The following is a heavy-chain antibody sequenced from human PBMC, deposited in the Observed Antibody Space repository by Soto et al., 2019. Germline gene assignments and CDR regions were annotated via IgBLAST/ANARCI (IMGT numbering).Heavy chain of an antibody. CDR2: IYYSGST. CDR3: ARGAYNWNDS. Sequence: QVQLQESGPGLVKPSETLSLTCTVSGGSISSYYWSWIRQPPGKGLEWIGYIYYSGSTNYNPSLKSRVTISVDTSKNQFSLKLSSVTAADTAVHYCARGAYNWNDSWGQGTLVTVSS. J-gene: IGHJ5*02. V-gene: IGHV4-59*01. CDR1: GGSISSYY.